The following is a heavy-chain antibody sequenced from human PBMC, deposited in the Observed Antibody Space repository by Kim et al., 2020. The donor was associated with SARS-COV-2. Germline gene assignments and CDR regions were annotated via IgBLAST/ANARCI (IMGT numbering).Heavy chain of an antibody. CDR3: AKSIMVRGVPDY. V-gene: IGHV3-9*01. CDR2: ISWNSGSI. D-gene: IGHD3-10*01. CDR1: GFTFDDYA. J-gene: IGHJ4*02. Sequence: GGSLRLSCAASGFTFDDYAMHGVRQAPGKGLEWVSGISWNSGSIGYADSVKGRFTISRDNAKNSLYLQMNRLRAEDTALYYCAKSIMVRGVPDYWGQGTLVTVSS.